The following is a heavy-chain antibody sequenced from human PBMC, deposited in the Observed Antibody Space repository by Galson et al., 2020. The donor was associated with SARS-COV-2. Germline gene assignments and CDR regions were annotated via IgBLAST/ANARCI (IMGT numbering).Heavy chain of an antibody. D-gene: IGHD2-2*02. V-gene: IGHV3-21*01. CDR2: ISSSRSYI. CDR1: GFTLSSYS. CDR3: ARVASVVVVPAAIDNWFDP. Sequence: GGSLRLSCAASGFTLSSYSMNWVRQAPGKGLEWVSSISSSRSYIYYADSVKGRFTISRDNAKNSLYLQMNSLRAEDTAVYYCARVASVVVVPAAIDNWFDPWGQGTLVTVSS. J-gene: IGHJ5*02.